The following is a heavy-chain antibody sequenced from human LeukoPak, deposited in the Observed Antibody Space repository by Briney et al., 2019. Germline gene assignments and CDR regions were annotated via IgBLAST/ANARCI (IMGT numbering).Heavy chain of an antibody. CDR2: ISSSSSTI. CDR1: GFTFSSYS. CDR3: ARDSRGSSFRTFDY. Sequence: GGSLRLSCAASGFTFSSYSMNWVRQAPGKGLEWVSYISSSSSTIYYADSVKGRFTISRDNAKNSLYLQMNSLRAEDTAVYYCARDSRGSSFRTFDYWGQGTLVTVSS. V-gene: IGHV3-48*04. J-gene: IGHJ4*02. D-gene: IGHD6-13*01.